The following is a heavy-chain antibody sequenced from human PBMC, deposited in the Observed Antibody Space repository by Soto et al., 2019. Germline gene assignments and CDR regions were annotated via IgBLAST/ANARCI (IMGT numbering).Heavy chain of an antibody. V-gene: IGHV1-2*04. CDR2: INPNSGGT. J-gene: IGHJ5*02. CDR1: GYTFTGYY. CDR3: ARGGGVVVAATPHNWFDP. D-gene: IGHD2-15*01. Sequence: QVQLVQSGAEVKKPGASVKVSCKASGYTFTGYYMHWVRQAPGQGLEWMGWINPNSGGTNYAQKFQGWVTMTRDTSISTAYMELSRLRSDDTAVYYCARGGGVVVAATPHNWFDPWGQGTLVTVSS.